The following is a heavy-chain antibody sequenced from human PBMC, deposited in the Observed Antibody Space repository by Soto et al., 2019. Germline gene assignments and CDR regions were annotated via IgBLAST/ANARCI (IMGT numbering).Heavy chain of an antibody. J-gene: IGHJ4*02. CDR1: GYSLSDLS. CDR2: LDAEDGET. Sequence: APVKVSCKGSGYSLSDLSIHWLRQAPGKGLEWMGGLDAEDGETIYAQKLQGRGTMTEDTSTDTAYMELSSLTSEDTAMYYCATLPRTIERTPAAIWSFDSWGQGTLVTVSS. D-gene: IGHD2-2*01. V-gene: IGHV1-24*01. CDR3: ATLPRTIERTPAAIWSFDS.